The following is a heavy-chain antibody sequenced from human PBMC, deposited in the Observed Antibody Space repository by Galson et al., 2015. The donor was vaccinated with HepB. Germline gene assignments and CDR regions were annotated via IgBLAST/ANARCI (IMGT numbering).Heavy chain of an antibody. CDR3: ARPEGWELPASFDY. J-gene: IGHJ4*02. CDR1: GYTFTGYY. CDR2: INPNSGGT. D-gene: IGHD1-26*01. Sequence: SVKVSCKASGYTFTGYYMHWVRQAPGRGLEWMGWINPNSGGTNYAQKFQGRVTMTRDTSISTAYMELSRLRSDDTAVYYCARPEGWELPASFDYWGQGTLVTVSS. V-gene: IGHV1-2*02.